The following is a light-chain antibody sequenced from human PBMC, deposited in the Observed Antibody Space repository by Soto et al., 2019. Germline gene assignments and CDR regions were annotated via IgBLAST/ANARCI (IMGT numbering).Light chain of an antibody. CDR3: QQYGGSRWT. CDR2: GAS. J-gene: IGKJ1*01. CDR1: QSVSSTY. V-gene: IGKV3-20*01. Sequence: EIVLTQSPGTLSLSPGERATLSCRASQSVSSTYLAWYQQKPGQAPRLLIYGASNRATGLPDRFSGSGSGTDFTLTISRLEPEDFAVYYCQQYGGSRWTLGQGTRVDI.